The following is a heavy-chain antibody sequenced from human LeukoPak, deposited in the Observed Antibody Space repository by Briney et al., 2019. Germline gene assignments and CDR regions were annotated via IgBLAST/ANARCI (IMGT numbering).Heavy chain of an antibody. J-gene: IGHJ6*02. Sequence: AGGSLGLSCTASGFTFSSYRMNWVRQAPGKGLEWVSSISSSGSYKYDADSVRGRFTISRDNAKNSLYLLMNSPRAEDTAVYYCARDGIAAVGAGDYNYYGMDVWGQGTTVTVSS. CDR1: GFTFSSYR. D-gene: IGHD6-13*01. CDR2: ISSSGSYK. V-gene: IGHV3-21*01. CDR3: ARDGIAAVGAGDYNYYGMDV.